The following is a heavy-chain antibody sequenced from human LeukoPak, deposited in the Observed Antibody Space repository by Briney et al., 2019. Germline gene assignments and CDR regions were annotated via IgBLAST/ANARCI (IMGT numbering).Heavy chain of an antibody. V-gene: IGHV4-31*03. CDR2: IYYSGST. D-gene: IGHD3-3*01. J-gene: IGHJ5*02. CDR3: ARVRDFWSGHGRAYNWFDP. CDR1: GGSISSGGYY. Sequence: SETLSLTCTVSGGSISSGGYYWSWIRQHPGKGLEWIGYIYYSGSTYYNPSLKSRVTISVDTSKNQFSLKLSSVTAADTAVYYCARVRDFWSGHGRAYNWFDPWGQGTLVTVFS.